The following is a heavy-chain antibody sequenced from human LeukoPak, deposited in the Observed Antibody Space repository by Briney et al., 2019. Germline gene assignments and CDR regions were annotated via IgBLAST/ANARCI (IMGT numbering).Heavy chain of an antibody. D-gene: IGHD4-17*01. CDR1: GFTFDDYV. Sequence: GGSLSLSCAASGFTFDDYVMHWVRQAPGKGLEWVASLHYDGIKKYYAASVKGRFTISRDSSKNTLVLQMNTLRVEDTALYYCAKLHGDFLPAHYWGQGTLVTVSS. V-gene: IGHV3-30*02. CDR3: AKLHGDFLPAHY. CDR2: LHYDGIKK. J-gene: IGHJ4*02.